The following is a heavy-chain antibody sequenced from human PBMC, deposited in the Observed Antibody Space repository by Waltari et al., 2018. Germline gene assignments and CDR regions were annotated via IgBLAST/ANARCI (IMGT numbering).Heavy chain of an antibody. V-gene: IGHV1-69*05. CDR1: GGTFSSYA. D-gene: IGHD2-15*01. J-gene: IGHJ4*02. CDR3: ATSGYCSGGSCYNFDY. CDR2: IIPIFGTA. Sequence: QVQLVQSGAEVKKPGSSVKVSCKASGGTFSSYAISWVRQAPGQGLEWMGGIIPIFGTANYAQKFQGRITITTDESTSTAYMELSSLRSEDTAVYYCATSGYCSGGSCYNFDYWGQGTLVTVSS.